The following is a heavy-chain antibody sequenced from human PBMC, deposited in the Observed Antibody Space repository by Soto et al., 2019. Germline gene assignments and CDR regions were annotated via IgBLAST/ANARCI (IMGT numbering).Heavy chain of an antibody. D-gene: IGHD6-13*01. J-gene: IGHJ4*02. Sequence: PSETLSLTCIVSGESISGTIYYWGWIRQPPGKGLEWIGSIYYSGSTYYNPSLKSRVTISVDTSKNHFSLKLTSVTAADTAVYYCARPGGSGWFYFDSWGQGSQVTSPQ. CDR1: GESISGTIYY. CDR3: ARPGGSGWFYFDS. V-gene: IGHV4-39*02. CDR2: IYYSGST.